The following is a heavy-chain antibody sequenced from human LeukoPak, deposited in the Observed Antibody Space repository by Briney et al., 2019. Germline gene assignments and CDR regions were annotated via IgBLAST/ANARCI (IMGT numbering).Heavy chain of an antibody. Sequence: ASVKVSCKASGYTFIDYYMNWVRQAPGQGLEWMGWISAYNGNTNYAQKLQGRVTMTTDTSTSTAYMELRSLRSDDTAVYYCARGSVEIRGYCSGGSCPHHLDYWGQGTLVTVSS. CDR3: ARGSVEIRGYCSGGSCPHHLDY. CDR2: ISAYNGNT. D-gene: IGHD2-15*01. V-gene: IGHV1-18*04. CDR1: GYTFIDYY. J-gene: IGHJ4*02.